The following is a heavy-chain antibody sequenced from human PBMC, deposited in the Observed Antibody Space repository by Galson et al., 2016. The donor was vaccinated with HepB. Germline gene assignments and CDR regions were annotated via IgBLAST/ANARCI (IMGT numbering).Heavy chain of an antibody. D-gene: IGHD6-13*01. CDR2: IRSQAYGGAT. CDR1: GFIFGDHV. V-gene: IGHV3-49*03. J-gene: IGHJ5*02. Sequence: SLRLSCAASGFIFGDHVMSWLRQAPGKGLEWVGFIRSQAYGGATEYAASVKGRCTISRDDSKSIAYLQMNSLKTEDTAVYCCTRAPQQLVVEGWFDPWGQGTLVTVSS. CDR3: TRAPQQLVVEGWFDP.